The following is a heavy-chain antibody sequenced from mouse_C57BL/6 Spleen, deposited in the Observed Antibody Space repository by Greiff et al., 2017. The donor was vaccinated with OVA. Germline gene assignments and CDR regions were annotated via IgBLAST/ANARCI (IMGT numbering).Heavy chain of an antibody. CDR2: IDPETGGT. V-gene: IGHV1-15*01. D-gene: IGHD1-1*01. CDR3: TFGSSFY. Sequence: QVHVKQSGAELVRPGASVTLSCKASGYTFTDYEMHWVKQTPVHGLEWIGAIDPETGGTAYNQKFKGKAILTADKSSSTAYMELRSLTSEDSAVYYCTFGSSFYWGQGTLVTVSA. J-gene: IGHJ3*01. CDR1: GYTFTDYE.